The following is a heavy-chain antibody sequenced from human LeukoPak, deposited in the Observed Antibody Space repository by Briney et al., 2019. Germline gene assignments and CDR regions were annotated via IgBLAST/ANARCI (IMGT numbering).Heavy chain of an antibody. CDR1: GGSISSGGYY. CDR2: IYYSGST. V-gene: IGHV4-31*03. CDR3: ARAPSPGWFDP. J-gene: IGHJ5*02. Sequence: PSETLSVTCTVSGGSISSGGYYWSWIRQHPGKGLEWIGYIYYSGSTYYNPSLKSRVTISVDTSKNQFSLKLSSVTAADTAVYYCARAPSPGWFDPWGQGTLVTVSS.